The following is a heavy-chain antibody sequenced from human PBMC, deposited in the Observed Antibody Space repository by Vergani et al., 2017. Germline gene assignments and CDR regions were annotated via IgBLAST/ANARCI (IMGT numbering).Heavy chain of an antibody. Sequence: QVQLVQSGAEVKKPGSSVTVSCKASGGTFSSYAISWVRQAPGQGLALMGGIIPIFGTANYAQKFQGRVTITADESTSTAYMELSSLRSEDTAVYYCARAGYGSGSYNPNDYWGQGTLVTVSS. CDR3: ARAGYGSGSYNPNDY. V-gene: IGHV1-69*01. CDR2: IIPIFGTA. D-gene: IGHD3-10*01. J-gene: IGHJ4*02. CDR1: GGTFSSYA.